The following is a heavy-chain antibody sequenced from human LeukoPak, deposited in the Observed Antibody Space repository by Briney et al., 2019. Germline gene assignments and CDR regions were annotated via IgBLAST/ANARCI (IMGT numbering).Heavy chain of an antibody. J-gene: IGHJ4*02. CDR1: GSTFSSYS. D-gene: IGHD2-15*01. CDR2: ISTSSSYI. Sequence: GGSLRLSCVASGSTFSSYSMNWVRQAPGKGLEWVSSISTSSSYIYYSESVKGRFTISRDKAKNSLYLQMNSLRAEDTAIYYCARDSDVHCSGGSCTNFDYWGQGTLVTVYS. V-gene: IGHV3-21*01. CDR3: ARDSDVHCSGGSCTNFDY.